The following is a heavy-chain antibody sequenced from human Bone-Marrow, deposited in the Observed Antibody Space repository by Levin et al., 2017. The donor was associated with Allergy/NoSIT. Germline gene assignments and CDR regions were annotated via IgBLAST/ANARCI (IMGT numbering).Heavy chain of an antibody. D-gene: IGHD1-26*01. Sequence: GGSLRLSCAASGFSFNSYSMNWVRQAPGKGLEWLSSISSSSHVIYYADSVKGRFTISRDSATNSLYLQMNSLRVEDPAVYYCAREFDDGTGQPHGGYYYYSMDVWGQGTTVTVSS. V-gene: IGHV3-21*01. CDR3: AREFDDGTGQPHGGYYYYSMDV. CDR1: GFSFNSYS. J-gene: IGHJ6*02. CDR2: ISSSSHVI.